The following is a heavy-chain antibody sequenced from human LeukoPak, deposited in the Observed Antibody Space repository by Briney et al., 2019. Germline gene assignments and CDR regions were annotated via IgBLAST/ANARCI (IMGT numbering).Heavy chain of an antibody. D-gene: IGHD3-22*01. CDR3: ARFHTSGYYRHFDF. J-gene: IGHJ4*02. V-gene: IGHV4-31*03. Sequence: MTSETLSLTCTVSGGSISTGGYYWSWIRQHPGKGLEWIAYIYYSGSTYYNPSLKSRVTISVDTFKNQFSLKLSSVTAADTAVYYCARFHTSGYYRHFDFWGQGTLVTVSS. CDR2: IYYSGST. CDR1: GGSISTGGYY.